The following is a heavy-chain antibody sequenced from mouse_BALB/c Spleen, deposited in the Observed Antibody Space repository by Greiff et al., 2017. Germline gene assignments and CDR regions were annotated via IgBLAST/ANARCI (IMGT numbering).Heavy chain of an antibody. Sequence: EVQRVESGGGLVQPGGSRKLSCAASGFTFSSFGMHWVRQAPEKGLEWVAYISSGSSTIYYADTVKGRFTISRDNPKNTLFLQMTSLRSEDTAMYYCARPSDSAGYVAYWGQGTLVTVSA. CDR3: ARPSDSAGYVAY. CDR1: GFTFSSFG. D-gene: IGHD3-2*01. J-gene: IGHJ3*01. V-gene: IGHV5-17*02. CDR2: ISSGSSTI.